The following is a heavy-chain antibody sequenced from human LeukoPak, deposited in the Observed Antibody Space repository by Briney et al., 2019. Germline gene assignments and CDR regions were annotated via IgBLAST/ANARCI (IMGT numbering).Heavy chain of an antibody. CDR1: GFTFSSYW. V-gene: IGHV3-74*01. J-gene: IGHJ3*01. Sequence: GGSLRLSCAASGFTFSSYWMHWVRQAPGKGLVWVSRIKSDGSITTYADSVKGRFTISRDNAKSTLYLQMNSLRAEDTAVYYCAKFADPGVWGQGTMVTVSS. CDR2: IKSDGSIT. CDR3: AKFADPGV. D-gene: IGHD7-27*01.